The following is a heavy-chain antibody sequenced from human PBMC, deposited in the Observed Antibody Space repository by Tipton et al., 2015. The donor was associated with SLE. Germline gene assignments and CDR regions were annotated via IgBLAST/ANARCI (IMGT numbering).Heavy chain of an antibody. D-gene: IGHD6-19*01. CDR2: IYTSGST. CDR1: GGSISSGSYY. CDR3: AGGVAERLGLDF. J-gene: IGHJ4*02. Sequence: TLSLTCPVSGGSISSGSYYLSWIRQPSGKGLEWLGHIYTSGSTNYNPSLERRVTISADTSKNQFSLKLTSVTAADTALYFCAGGVAERLGLDFWGQGSLVTVSS. V-gene: IGHV4-61*09.